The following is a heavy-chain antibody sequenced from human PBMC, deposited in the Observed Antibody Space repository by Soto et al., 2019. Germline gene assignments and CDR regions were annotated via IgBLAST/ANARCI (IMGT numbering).Heavy chain of an antibody. CDR2: INHSGST. J-gene: IGHJ4*02. Sequence: PSETLSLTCAVYGGSFSGYYWSWIRQPPGKGLEWIGEINHSGSTNYNPSLKSRVTISVDTSKNQFSLKLSSVTAADTAVYFCARVRSDYDFWSGYMGPFDYWGQGTLVTVSS. CDR3: ARVRSDYDFWSGYMGPFDY. CDR1: GGSFSGYY. D-gene: IGHD3-3*01. V-gene: IGHV4-34*01.